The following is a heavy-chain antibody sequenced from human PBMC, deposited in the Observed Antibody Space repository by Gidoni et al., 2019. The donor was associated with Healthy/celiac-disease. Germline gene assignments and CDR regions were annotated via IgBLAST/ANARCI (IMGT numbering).Heavy chain of an antibody. J-gene: IGHJ4*02. D-gene: IGHD3-10*01. V-gene: IGHV1-69*01. CDR1: GGTFRSYA. CDR3: ARGGYGSGSHAF. CDR2: IIPISDTA. Sequence: QVQLVQSGAEVKKPGSSVQVSCKASGGTFRSYAISWVRQAPGQGLEWMGGIIPISDTANYAQKFQCRVTITADESTSTADMELSSRRSEDTAVYYCARGGYGSGSHAFWGQGTLVTVSS.